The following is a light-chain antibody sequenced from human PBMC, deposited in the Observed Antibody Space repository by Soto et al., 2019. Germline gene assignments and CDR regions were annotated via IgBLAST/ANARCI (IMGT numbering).Light chain of an antibody. CDR2: EVT. V-gene: IGLV2-14*01. CDR3: NSYTTLSNGV. Sequence: QSVLTQPASVSGSPGQSITISCTGTSTDIGAYNYVSWYQQHPGKAPKLLIYEVTNRPSGVSNRFSGSKSGNTASLTISGLQAEDEANYYCNSYTTLSNGVFGTGTKV. J-gene: IGLJ1*01. CDR1: STDIGAYNY.